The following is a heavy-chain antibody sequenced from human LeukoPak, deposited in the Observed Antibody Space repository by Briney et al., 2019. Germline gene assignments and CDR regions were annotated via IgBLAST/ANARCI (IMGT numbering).Heavy chain of an antibody. Sequence: GGSLRLSCAASGFTFSSYAMSWVHQAPGKGLEWVSAISGSGGSTYYADSVKGRFTISRDNSKNTLYLQMNSLRAEDTAVYYCAKGQLQDYYDSSGYLYWGQGTLVTVSS. V-gene: IGHV3-23*01. CDR2: ISGSGGST. D-gene: IGHD3-22*01. CDR3: AKGQLQDYYDSSGYLY. J-gene: IGHJ4*02. CDR1: GFTFSSYA.